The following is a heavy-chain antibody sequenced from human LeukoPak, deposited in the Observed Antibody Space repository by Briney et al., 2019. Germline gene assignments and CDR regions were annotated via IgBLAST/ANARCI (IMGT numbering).Heavy chain of an antibody. CDR3: AKDGTTTVTFDY. Sequence: GGSLRLSCVASGFTFSSYAMSWVRQAPGKGLEWVSVISGSGGSTYYRDSVKGRFTISRDNSKNTVYQQMNSLRAEDTAVYYCAKDGTTTVTFDYWGQGTLVAVSS. CDR2: ISGSGGST. D-gene: IGHD4-11*01. V-gene: IGHV3-23*01. J-gene: IGHJ4*02. CDR1: GFTFSSYA.